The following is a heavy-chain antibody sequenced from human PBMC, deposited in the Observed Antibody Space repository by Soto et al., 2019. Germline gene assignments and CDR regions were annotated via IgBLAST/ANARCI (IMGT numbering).Heavy chain of an antibody. V-gene: IGHV3-33*06. CDR3: AKGLSPSYIDTLIGPDY. CDR1: GFTFGNYG. J-gene: IGHJ4*02. CDR2: IWFDGNKQ. D-gene: IGHD3-9*01. Sequence: GGSLRLSCAASGFTFGNYGMHWVRQAPGKGLEWVAVIWFDGNKQHYADSVKGRFTISRDNSKNTLYVQMTSLRAEDTAVYYCAKGLSPSYIDTLIGPDYWGQGTRVTVSS.